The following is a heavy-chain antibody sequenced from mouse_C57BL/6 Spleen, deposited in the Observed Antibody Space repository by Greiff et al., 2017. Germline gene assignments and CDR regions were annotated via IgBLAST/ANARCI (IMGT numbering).Heavy chain of an antibody. CDR1: GYTFTSYW. CDR3: ASYYGYDQVFAY. V-gene: IGHV1-55*01. CDR2: IYPGSGST. J-gene: IGHJ3*01. Sequence: QVQLKQPGAELVKPGASVKMSCTASGYTFTSYWITWVKQRPGQGLEWIGGIYPGSGSTNYNEKFKSKATLTVDTSSSTAYMQLSSLTSEDSAVYYCASYYGYDQVFAYWGQGTLVTVSA. D-gene: IGHD2-2*01.